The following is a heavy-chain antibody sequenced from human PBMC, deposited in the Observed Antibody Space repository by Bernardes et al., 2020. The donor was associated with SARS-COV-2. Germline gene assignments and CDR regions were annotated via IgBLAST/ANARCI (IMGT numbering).Heavy chain of an antibody. V-gene: IGHV4-39*01. D-gene: IGHD4-4*01. Sequence: SETLSLTCTVSGGSISSSSYYWGWIRQPPGKGLEWIGSIYYSGSTHYNPSLKSRVTISVDTSKNQFSLKLSSVTAADTAVYYCARHQEPDDYSNYALYFDYWGQGTLVTVSS. J-gene: IGHJ4*02. CDR1: GGSISSSSYY. CDR3: ARHQEPDDYSNYALYFDY. CDR2: IYYSGST.